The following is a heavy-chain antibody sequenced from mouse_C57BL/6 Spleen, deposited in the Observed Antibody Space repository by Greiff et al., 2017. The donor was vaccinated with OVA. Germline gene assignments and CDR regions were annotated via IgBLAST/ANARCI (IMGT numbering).Heavy chain of an antibody. CDR3: AGRVYYGYDDGEWYFDV. V-gene: IGHV1-52*01. Sequence: QVQLKQPGAELVRPGSSVKLSCKASGYTFTSYWMHWVKQRPIQGLEWIGNIDPSDSETHYNQKFKDKATLTVDKSSSTAYMQLSSLTSEDSAVYYCAGRVYYGYDDGEWYFDVWGTGTTVTVSS. CDR1: GYTFTSYW. J-gene: IGHJ1*03. CDR2: IDPSDSET. D-gene: IGHD2-2*01.